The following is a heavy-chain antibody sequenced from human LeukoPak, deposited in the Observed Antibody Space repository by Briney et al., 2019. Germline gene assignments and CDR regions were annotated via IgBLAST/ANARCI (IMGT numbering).Heavy chain of an antibody. V-gene: IGHV3-23*01. Sequence: GGSLRLSCAASGFTFSSYAMSWVRQAPGKVLEWVSAISGSGGSTYYADSVKGRFTISRDNSKNTLYLQMNSLRAEDTAVYYCAKDHGYNPSFDYWGQGTLVTVSS. J-gene: IGHJ4*02. CDR3: AKDHGYNPSFDY. CDR2: ISGSGGST. D-gene: IGHD5-24*01. CDR1: GFTFSSYA.